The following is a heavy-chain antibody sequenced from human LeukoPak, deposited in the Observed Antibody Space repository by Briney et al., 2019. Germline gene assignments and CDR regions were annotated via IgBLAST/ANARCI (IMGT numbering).Heavy chain of an antibody. CDR1: GLTFRSYG. CDR2: IRYDGSNK. Sequence: GGSLRLSCAASGLTFRSYGMHWVRQAPGKGLEWVAFIRYDGSNKYYADSVKGRFTISRDNSKNTLYLQMNSLRAEDTAVYYCAKVPQRYCSSTSCRGNYYYYMDVWGKGTTVTVSS. J-gene: IGHJ6*03. V-gene: IGHV3-30*02. CDR3: AKVPQRYCSSTSCRGNYYYYMDV. D-gene: IGHD2-2*01.